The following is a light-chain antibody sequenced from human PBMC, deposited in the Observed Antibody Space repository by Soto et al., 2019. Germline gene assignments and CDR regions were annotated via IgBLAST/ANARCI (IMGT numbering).Light chain of an antibody. Sequence: DVQMTQSPSSLAAFVGDRVTITCRASENISKNLIWYQQMPGKAPKYLVSATSILQSGVPSRFSGSGSGTDFTLTISSLQLEDFATYYCQQNDSNPRTFGQGTRLEIK. CDR2: ATS. CDR3: QQNDSNPRT. J-gene: IGKJ5*01. V-gene: IGKV1-39*01. CDR1: ENISKN.